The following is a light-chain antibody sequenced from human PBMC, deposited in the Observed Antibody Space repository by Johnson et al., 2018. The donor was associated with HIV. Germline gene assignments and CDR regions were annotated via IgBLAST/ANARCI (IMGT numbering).Light chain of an antibody. V-gene: IGLV1-51*01. J-gene: IGLJ1*01. CDR3: GTWDSSLSAAV. Sequence: QSVLTQPPSVSAASGQRVDISCSGSSSNIENNYLSWYQQLPHTAPRLLISDNNKRPSGIPDRFSGSKSGTSATLGITGLQTGDEAAYYCGTWDSSLSAAVCGTGTKVTVL. CDR1: SSNIENNY. CDR2: DNN.